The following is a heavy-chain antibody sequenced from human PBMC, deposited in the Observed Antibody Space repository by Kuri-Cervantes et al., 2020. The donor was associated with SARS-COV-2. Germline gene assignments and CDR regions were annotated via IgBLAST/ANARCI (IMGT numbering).Heavy chain of an antibody. CDR2: INHSGST. CDR1: GGSISSSSYY. J-gene: IGHJ4*02. CDR3: ARDPRYLARGGGFDY. Sequence: SETLSLTCTVSGGSISSSSYYWSWIRQPPGKGLEWIREINHSGSTNYNPSPKSRVTISVDTSKNQFSLKLSSVTAADTAVYYCARDPRYLARGGGFDYWGQGTLVTVSS. V-gene: IGHV4-39*07. D-gene: IGHD1-14*01.